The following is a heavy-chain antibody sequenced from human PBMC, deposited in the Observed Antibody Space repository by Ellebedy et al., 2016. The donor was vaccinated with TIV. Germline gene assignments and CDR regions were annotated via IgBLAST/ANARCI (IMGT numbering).Heavy chain of an antibody. CDR1: GFTFSSYA. D-gene: IGHD4-17*01. V-gene: IGHV3-64D*06. CDR2: ISSNGGST. Sequence: GESLKISCSASGFTFSSYAMHWVRQAPGKGLEYASAISSNGGSTYYADSVKGRFTISRDNSKNTLYLQMSSLRAEDTAVYYCVRATNLLDYGDYYFDYWGQGTLVTVSS. CDR3: VRATNLLDYGDYYFDY. J-gene: IGHJ4*02.